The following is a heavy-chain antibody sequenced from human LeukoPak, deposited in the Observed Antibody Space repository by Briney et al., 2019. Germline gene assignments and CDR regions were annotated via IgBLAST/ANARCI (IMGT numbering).Heavy chain of an antibody. CDR3: AKEDYYGSGSLIYYYMDV. D-gene: IGHD3-10*01. CDR1: GFTFSSYG. Sequence: GGTLRLSCAASGFTFSSYGMSWVRQAPGKGLEWVSGISGGGGSTYYADSVKGRFTISRDNSKNTLYLQMNSLRAEDTAVYYCAKEDYYGSGSLIYYYMDVWGKGTTVTISS. V-gene: IGHV3-23*01. CDR2: ISGGGGST. J-gene: IGHJ6*03.